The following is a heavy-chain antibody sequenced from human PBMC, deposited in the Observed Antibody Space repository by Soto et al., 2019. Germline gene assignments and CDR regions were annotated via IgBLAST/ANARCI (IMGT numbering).Heavy chain of an antibody. J-gene: IGHJ6*02. CDR2: IYHSGST. CDR1: GGSISSGGYS. V-gene: IGHV4-30-2*01. Sequence: QLQLQESGSGLVKPSQTLSLTCAVSGGSISSGGYSWSWIRQPPGKGLEWIGYIYHSGSTYYNPSLKSRVTISVDKSKNQVSLKLSAVTAADTSGYYCARVNYCGEYYYDGMDVWGQRTTVNVSS. CDR3: ARVNYCGEYYYDGMDV. D-gene: IGHD4-17*01.